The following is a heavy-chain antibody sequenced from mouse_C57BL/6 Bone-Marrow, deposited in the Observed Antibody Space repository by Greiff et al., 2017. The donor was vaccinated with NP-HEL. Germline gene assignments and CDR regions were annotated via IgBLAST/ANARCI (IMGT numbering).Heavy chain of an antibody. CDR1: GYTFTSYW. V-gene: IGHV1-55*01. J-gene: IGHJ2*01. CDR2: IYPGSGST. Sequence: QVQLPQPGAELVKPGASVKMSCKASGYTFTSYWITWVKQRPGQGLVWIGDIYPGSGSTNYNEKFKSKATLTVDTSSSTAYMQLSSLTSEDSAVYYGAGIPSYDYGSSYGYFDYWGQGTTLTVSS. CDR3: AGIPSYDYGSSYGYFDY. D-gene: IGHD1-1*01.